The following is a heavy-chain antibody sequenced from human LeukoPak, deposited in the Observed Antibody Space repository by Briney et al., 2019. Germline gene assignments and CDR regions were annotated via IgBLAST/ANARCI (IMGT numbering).Heavy chain of an antibody. Sequence: SETLSLTCTVSGGSISSSSYYGGWVRQPPGKGLEWIGSIYYSGSTYYNPSLKSRVTISVDTSKNQFSLKLSSVTAADTAVYYCARHVGVTPDYWGQGTLVTVSS. D-gene: IGHD2-21*01. CDR2: IYYSGST. CDR3: ARHVGVTPDY. J-gene: IGHJ4*02. V-gene: IGHV4-39*01. CDR1: GGSISSSSYY.